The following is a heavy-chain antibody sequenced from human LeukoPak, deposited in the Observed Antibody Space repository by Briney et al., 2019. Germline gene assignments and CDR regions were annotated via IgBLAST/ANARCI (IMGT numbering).Heavy chain of an antibody. CDR1: GYTFANFW. D-gene: IGHD3-10*01. CDR2: IYPGDSDT. J-gene: IGHJ6*04. Sequence: GESLKISCQGSGYTFANFWIAWVRQMPGKGLEWMGIIYPGDSDTRYSPSFQGQVTISADKSISTAYLQWSSLQASDTATYYYYVDVWGKGTTVTVSA. V-gene: IGHV5-51*01. CDR3: YVDV.